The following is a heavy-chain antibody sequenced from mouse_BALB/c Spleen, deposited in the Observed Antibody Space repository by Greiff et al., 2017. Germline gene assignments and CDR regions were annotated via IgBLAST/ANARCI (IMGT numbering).Heavy chain of an antibody. CDR2: INPSTGYT. CDR1: GYTFTSYW. Sequence: QVQLQQSGAELAKPGASVKMSCKASGYTFTSYWMHWVKQRPGQGLEWIGYINPSTGYTEYNQKFKDKATLTADKSSSTAYMQLSSLTSEDSAVYYCARNYDSRRGYYAMDYWGQGTSVTVSS. D-gene: IGHD2-4*01. J-gene: IGHJ4*01. CDR3: ARNYDSRRGYYAMDY. V-gene: IGHV1-7*01.